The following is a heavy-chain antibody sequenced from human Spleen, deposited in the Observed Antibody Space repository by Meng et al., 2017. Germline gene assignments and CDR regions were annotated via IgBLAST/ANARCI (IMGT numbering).Heavy chain of an antibody. V-gene: IGHV1-69*05. CDR1: GGTFSSYA. CDR3: VRRGGDGYTNYYYYYGMDV. Sequence: SVKVSCKASGGTFSSYAISWVRQAPGQGLEWMGGIIPIFGTANYAQKFRGRVTITTDESTSTAYMELSSLRSEDTAVYYCVRRGGDGYTNYYYYYGMDVWGQGTTVT. CDR2: IIPIFGTA. D-gene: IGHD5-24*01. J-gene: IGHJ6*02.